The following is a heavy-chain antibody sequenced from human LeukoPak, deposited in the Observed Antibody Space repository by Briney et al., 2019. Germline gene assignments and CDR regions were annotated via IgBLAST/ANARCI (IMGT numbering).Heavy chain of an antibody. CDR2: ISWNSGSI. D-gene: IGHD3-3*01. CDR1: GFTFDDYA. V-gene: IGHV3-9*01. Sequence: GGSLRLSCAASGFTFDDYAMHWVRQAPGKGLEWVSGISWNSGSIGYADSVKGRFTISRDNAKNSLYLQMNSLRAEDTALYYCAKAQRYYDFWSGFWSDPWGQGTLVTVSS. J-gene: IGHJ5*02. CDR3: AKAQRYYDFWSGFWSDP.